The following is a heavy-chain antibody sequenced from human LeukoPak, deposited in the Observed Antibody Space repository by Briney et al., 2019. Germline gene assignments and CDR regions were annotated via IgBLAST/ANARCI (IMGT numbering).Heavy chain of an antibody. CDR2: ISWNSGSI. CDR1: GFTFSSYA. V-gene: IGHV3-9*01. CDR3: AKDQDAFDI. J-gene: IGHJ3*02. Sequence: GGSLRLSCAASGFTFSSYAMSWVRQAPGKGLEWVSGISWNSGSIGYADSVKGRFTISRDNAKNSLYLQMNSLRVEDTAFYHCAKDQDAFDICGQGTMVTVSS.